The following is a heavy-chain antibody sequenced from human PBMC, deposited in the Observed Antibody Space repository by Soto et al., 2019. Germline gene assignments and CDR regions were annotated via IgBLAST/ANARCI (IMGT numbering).Heavy chain of an antibody. D-gene: IGHD6-13*01. CDR3: ARDRGAAGTIYYFDY. J-gene: IGHJ4*02. Sequence: QVQLVESGGGVVQPGRSLRLSCAASGFTFSSYAMHWVRQAPGKGVEWVAVISYDGSNKYYADSVKGRFTISRDNSKNTLYLQMNSLRAEDTAVYYCARDRGAAGTIYYFDYWGQGTLVTVSS. CDR2: ISYDGSNK. CDR1: GFTFSSYA. V-gene: IGHV3-30-3*01.